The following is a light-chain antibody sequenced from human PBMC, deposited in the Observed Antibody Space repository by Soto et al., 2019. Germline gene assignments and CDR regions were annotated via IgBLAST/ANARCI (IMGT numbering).Light chain of an antibody. J-gene: IGLJ2*01. CDR3: SSYSSSTILV. CDR2: EVS. CDR1: SSDVGDYNY. Sequence: QSALTQPASVSGSPGQSITISCTGTSSDVGDYNYVSWYQKYPGKAPKLMIYEVSDRPSGVSDRLSGSKSGNTASLTISGLRAEDEADYYCSSYSSSTILVFGGGTKVTVL. V-gene: IGLV2-14*01.